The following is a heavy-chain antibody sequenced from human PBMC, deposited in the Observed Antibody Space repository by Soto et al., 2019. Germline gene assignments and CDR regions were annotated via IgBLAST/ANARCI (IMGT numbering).Heavy chain of an antibody. CDR1: GFTVSSNY. V-gene: IGHV3-66*01. CDR2: IYSAGNT. Sequence: EVQLVESGGGLVQPGGSLRLSCAASGFTVSSNYMSWVRQAPGKGLEWVSVIYSAGNTYYADSVKGRFTISRDNSKNALYLQMNSLRAEDTAVYYCARLLLWFGDPGHFDYWGQGTLVTVSS. J-gene: IGHJ4*02. CDR3: ARLLLWFGDPGHFDY. D-gene: IGHD3-10*01.